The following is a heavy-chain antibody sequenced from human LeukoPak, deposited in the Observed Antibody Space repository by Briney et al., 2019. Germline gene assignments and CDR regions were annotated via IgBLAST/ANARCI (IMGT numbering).Heavy chain of an antibody. V-gene: IGHV3-53*01. CDR1: GFTFNSYW. D-gene: IGHD2-21*02. CDR3: ASTMLAYCGGDCYPTFDY. J-gene: IGHJ4*02. Sequence: TGGSLRLSCAASGFTFNSYWMSWVRQAPGKGLEWVSVIYSGGSTYYADSVKGRFTISRDNSKNTLYLQMNSLRAEDTAVYYCASTMLAYCGGDCYPTFDYWGQGTLVTVSS. CDR2: IYSGGST.